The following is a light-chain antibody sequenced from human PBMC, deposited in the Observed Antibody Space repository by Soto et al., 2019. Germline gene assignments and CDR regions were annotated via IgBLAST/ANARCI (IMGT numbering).Light chain of an antibody. CDR2: GAS. V-gene: IGKV3-20*01. Sequence: EIVLTQSPGTLSLSPGERATLSCRASQTVSSNYLAWFQQKGGQAPRLPIFGASSRAAGIPDRFSGSVSRTDFILTISRLEREDFAVYYCQHYGSSWTFGQGTKVDIK. CDR1: QTVSSNY. J-gene: IGKJ1*01. CDR3: QHYGSSWT.